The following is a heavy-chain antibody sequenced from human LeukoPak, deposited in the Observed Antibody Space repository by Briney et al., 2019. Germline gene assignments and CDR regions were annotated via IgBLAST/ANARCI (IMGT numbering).Heavy chain of an antibody. J-gene: IGHJ4*02. D-gene: IGHD3-22*01. V-gene: IGHV4-39*07. CDR1: GGSVSSSSYY. CDR3: ADSSGYLNPFDY. CDR2: IYYSGST. Sequence: SETLSLTCTVSGGSVSSSSYYWGWIRQPPGKELEWIGSIYYSGSTYYNPSLKSRVTISVDTSKNQFSLKLSSVTAADTAVYYCADSSGYLNPFDYWGQGTLVTVSS.